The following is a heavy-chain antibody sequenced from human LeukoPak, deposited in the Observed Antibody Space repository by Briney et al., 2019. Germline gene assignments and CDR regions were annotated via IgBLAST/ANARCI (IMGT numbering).Heavy chain of an antibody. V-gene: IGHV3-23*01. CDR1: GFTFSSYA. D-gene: IGHD3-10*01. Sequence: GGSLRLSCAASGFTFSSYAMSWVRQAPGKGLEWVSGISGSSGSTYHADSVRGRFTISRDNSKTTLNLQMNSLRAEDTAVYYCAKALGSGARAYYYYGMDVWGQGTTVTVSS. CDR3: AKALGSGARAYYYYGMDV. J-gene: IGHJ6*02. CDR2: ISGSSGST.